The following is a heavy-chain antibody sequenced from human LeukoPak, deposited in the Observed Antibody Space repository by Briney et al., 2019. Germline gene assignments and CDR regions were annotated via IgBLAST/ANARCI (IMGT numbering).Heavy chain of an antibody. Sequence: GGSLRLSCAASGFTFSSYSINWVGQAPGKGLEWVSYISSSSSTIYYADSVKGRFTISRDNAKNSLYLQMNSLRAEDTAVYYCAREGGYSSGWYPTYGMDVWGQGTTVTVSS. J-gene: IGHJ6*02. D-gene: IGHD6-19*01. CDR1: GFTFSSYS. CDR2: ISSSSSTI. CDR3: AREGGYSSGWYPTYGMDV. V-gene: IGHV3-48*01.